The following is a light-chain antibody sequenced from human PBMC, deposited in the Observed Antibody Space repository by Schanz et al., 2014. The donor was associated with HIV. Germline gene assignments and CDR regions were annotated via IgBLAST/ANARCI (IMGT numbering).Light chain of an antibody. J-gene: IGLJ3*02. Sequence: QSALTQPASVSGSPGQSITISCTGTSSDVGRYDYVSWYQQHPGKAPKLMIFDVSNWPSGVSNRVSGSKSGNTASLTVSGLQAEDEADYYCSSCTTSNTVVFGGGTKLTVL. CDR3: SSCTTSNTVV. V-gene: IGLV2-14*01. CDR2: DVS. CDR1: SSDVGRYDY.